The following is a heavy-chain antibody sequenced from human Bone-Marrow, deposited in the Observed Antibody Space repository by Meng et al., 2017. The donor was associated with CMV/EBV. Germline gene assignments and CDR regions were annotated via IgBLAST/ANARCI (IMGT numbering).Heavy chain of an antibody. CDR2: ISSNGGST. CDR3: VREGPPYCSSTSCYLDPYYYGMDV. V-gene: IGHV3-64*02. CDR1: GFTFSSYA. D-gene: IGHD2-2*01. Sequence: GESLKISCAASGFTFSSYAMHWVRQATGKGLEYVSAISSNGGSTYYADSVKGRFTISRDNSKNTLYLQMGSLRAEDMAVYYCVREGPPYCSSTSCYLDPYYYGMDVWGQGTTVTVSS. J-gene: IGHJ6*02.